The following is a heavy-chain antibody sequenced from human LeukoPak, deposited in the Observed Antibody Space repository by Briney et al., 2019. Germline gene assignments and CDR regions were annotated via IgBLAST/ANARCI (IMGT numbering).Heavy chain of an antibody. V-gene: IGHV3-23*01. CDR1: GFTVSSNY. J-gene: IGHJ4*02. Sequence: GGSLRLSCAASGFTVSSNYMSWVRQAPGKGLEWVSAISGSGAKTYYADFVKGRFTISRDNSKNTLYLQMNSLRAEDTAVYYCAKEYSGSFSPFPSYFDYWGQGTLVTVSS. CDR3: AKEYSGSFSPFPSYFDY. CDR2: ISGSGAKT. D-gene: IGHD1-26*01.